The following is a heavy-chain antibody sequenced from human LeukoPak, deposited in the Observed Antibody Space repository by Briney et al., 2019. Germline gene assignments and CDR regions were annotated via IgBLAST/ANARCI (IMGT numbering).Heavy chain of an antibody. CDR3: ARAARPGYCSSTSCYVLAIFDY. CDR2: INSDGSST. V-gene: IGHV3-74*01. Sequence: GGSLRLSCAASGFTFSSYWMHWVRQAPGKGLVWVSRINSDGSSTSYADSVKGRFTISRDNAKNTLYLQMNSLRAEDTAVYYCARAARPGYCSSTSCYVLAIFDYWGQGTLDTVSS. J-gene: IGHJ4*02. D-gene: IGHD2-2*01. CDR1: GFTFSSYW.